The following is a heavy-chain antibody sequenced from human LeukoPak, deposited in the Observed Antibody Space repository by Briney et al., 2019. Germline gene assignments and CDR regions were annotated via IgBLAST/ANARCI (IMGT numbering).Heavy chain of an antibody. CDR2: ISAYNGNT. D-gene: IGHD6-6*01. CDR3: ARGFRRLYSRSYYFDH. Sequence: ASVKVSCKASGYTFTSYGISWVRQAPGQGREWMGWISAYNGNTNYAQKLQGRVTMTTDTSTSTAYMELRSLRSDDTAVYYCARGFRRLYSRSYYFDHWGQGTLVTVSS. V-gene: IGHV1-18*01. CDR1: GYTFTSYG. J-gene: IGHJ4*02.